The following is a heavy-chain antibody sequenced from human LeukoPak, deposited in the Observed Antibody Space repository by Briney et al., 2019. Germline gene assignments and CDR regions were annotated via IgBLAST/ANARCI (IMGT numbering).Heavy chain of an antibody. CDR1: DFTFSSYS. D-gene: IGHD5-24*01. CDR2: ISYSDTTK. V-gene: IGHV3-48*01. J-gene: IGHJ4*02. Sequence: GGSLRLSCAASDFTFSSYSMTWVRQAPGQGLEWVSYISYSDTTKYYADSVRGRFTISRDNAKNSLYLQMNSLRAEDTAVYFCARDWGDGYNYFDYWGQGALVTVSS. CDR3: ARDWGDGYNYFDY.